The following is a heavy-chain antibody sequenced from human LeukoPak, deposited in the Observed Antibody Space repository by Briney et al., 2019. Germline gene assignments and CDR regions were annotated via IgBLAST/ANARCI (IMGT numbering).Heavy chain of an antibody. J-gene: IGHJ5*02. V-gene: IGHV4-38-2*02. CDR1: GYSISSGYY. D-gene: IGHD1-26*01. CDR2: IHYSARI. CDR3: TREVRSAWASFDP. Sequence: KPSETLSLTCTVSGYSISSGYYWGWIRQPPGKGLEWIRSIHYSARIYYNPSLKSRLTISPDTSKNQFSLKLTSVTAADTAVYYCTREVRSAWASFDPWGQGTLVIVSS.